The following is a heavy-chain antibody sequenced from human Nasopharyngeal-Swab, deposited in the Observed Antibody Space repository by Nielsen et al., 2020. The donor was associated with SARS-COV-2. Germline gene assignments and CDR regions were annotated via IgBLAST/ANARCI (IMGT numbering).Heavy chain of an antibody. CDR3: AKDQRALDSNYYYYGMDV. V-gene: IGHV3-9*01. J-gene: IGHJ6*04. CDR1: GFTFDDYA. CDR2: ISWNSGSI. Sequence: GGSLRLSCAASGFTFDDYAMHWTRQAPGKGLEWVSGISWNSGSIGYADSVKGRFTISRDNAKNSLYLQMNSLRAEDTALYYCAKDQRALDSNYYYYGMDVWGKGTTVTVSS. D-gene: IGHD3/OR15-3a*01.